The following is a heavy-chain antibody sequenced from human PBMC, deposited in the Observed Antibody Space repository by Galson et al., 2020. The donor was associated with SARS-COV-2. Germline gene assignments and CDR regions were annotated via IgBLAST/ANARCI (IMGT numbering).Heavy chain of an antibody. CDR2: IYYSGST. J-gene: IGHJ3*02. CDR3: AGLLLRSSGWLDATLGDAFDI. Sequence: SETLSLTCTVSGGSISSSSYYWGWIRQPPGKGLEWIGSIYYSGSTYYNPSLKSRVTISVDTSKNQFSLKLSSVTAADTAVYYCAGLLLRSSGWLDATLGDAFDIWGQGTMVTVSS. CDR1: GGSISSSSYY. D-gene: IGHD6-19*01. V-gene: IGHV4-39*01.